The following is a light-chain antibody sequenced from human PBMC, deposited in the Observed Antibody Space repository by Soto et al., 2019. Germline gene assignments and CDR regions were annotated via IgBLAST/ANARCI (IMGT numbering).Light chain of an antibody. Sequence: QSVLTQPPSVSAASGQKVTISCSGSRSNIGNNFVSWYRQVPGTAPKVLIYDNDKRPAGIPDRFSASKSGTSGTLAINGLQTGDEADYYCGTWDSRLSVYVFGTGTKLTV. CDR2: DND. CDR1: RSNIGNNF. J-gene: IGLJ1*01. CDR3: GTWDSRLSVYV. V-gene: IGLV1-51*01.